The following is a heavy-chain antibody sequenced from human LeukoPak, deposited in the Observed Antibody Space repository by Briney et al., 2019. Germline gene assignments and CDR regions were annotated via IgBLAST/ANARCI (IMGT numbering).Heavy chain of an antibody. D-gene: IGHD5-18*01. CDR2: MNPNSGNT. CDR1: GYTFTSYD. Sequence: GASVKVSCKASGYTFTSYDINWVRQATGQGLEWMGWMNPNSGNTGYAQKFQGRVTMTRNTSISTAYMELSSLRSEDTAVYYCARGRGGDTAKYYYYYYMDVWGKETTVTVSS. J-gene: IGHJ6*03. V-gene: IGHV1-8*01. CDR3: ARGRGGDTAKYYYYYYMDV.